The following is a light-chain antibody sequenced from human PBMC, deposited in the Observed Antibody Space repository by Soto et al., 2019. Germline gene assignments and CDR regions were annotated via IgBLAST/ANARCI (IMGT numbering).Light chain of an antibody. J-gene: IGLJ1*01. Sequence: QSALTQPASVSGSPGQSITISCTGTSSDVGGYKYVSWYQHHPGKGPKLMLYDVSNRPSGVSNRFSGSKSGNTASVTISGLQAEDEADYYCSSYTSSTTYVFGTGTKLTVL. CDR3: SSYTSSTTYV. CDR1: SSDVGGYKY. V-gene: IGLV2-14*01. CDR2: DVS.